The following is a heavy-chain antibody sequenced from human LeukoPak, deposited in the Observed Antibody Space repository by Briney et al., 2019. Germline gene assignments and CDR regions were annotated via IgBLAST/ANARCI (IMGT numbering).Heavy chain of an antibody. CDR3: ARGRSAAGISRFAY. J-gene: IGHJ4*02. CDR1: GGSFSGYY. Sequence: SETLSLTCAVYGGSFSGYYWSWILQPPGKGLEWIGEINHSGSTNYNPSLKSRVTISVDTSNNQFSLKLSSVTAADTAVYYCARGRSAAGISRFAYWGQGTLVTVSS. V-gene: IGHV4-34*01. CDR2: INHSGST. D-gene: IGHD6-13*01.